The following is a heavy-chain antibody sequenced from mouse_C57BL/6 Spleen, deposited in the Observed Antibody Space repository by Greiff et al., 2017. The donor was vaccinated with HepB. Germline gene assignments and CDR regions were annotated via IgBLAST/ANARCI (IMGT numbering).Heavy chain of an antibody. J-gene: IGHJ3*01. CDR3: AKTGTDWFAY. CDR2: IHPSDSDT. D-gene: IGHD4-1*01. CDR1: GYTFTSYW. Sequence: QVQLQHPGAELVKPGASVKVFCKASGYTFTSYWMHWVKQRPGQGLEWIGRIHPSDSDTNYNQKFKGKATLTVDKSSSTAYMQLSSLTSEDSAVYYCAKTGTDWFAYWGQGTLVTVSA. V-gene: IGHV1-74*01.